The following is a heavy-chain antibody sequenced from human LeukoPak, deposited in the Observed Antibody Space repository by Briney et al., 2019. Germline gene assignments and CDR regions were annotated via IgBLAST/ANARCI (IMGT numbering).Heavy chain of an antibody. CDR1: GFTFSSYA. Sequence: PGGSLRLSCAASGFTFSSYAMSWVRQAPGKGLEWVSGISDSGGNTYYADSVKGRFTISRDNSKNTVYLHMNSLRAEDTAVYHCAKDTKWFWGGFDYWGQGALVTVSS. D-gene: IGHD3-10*01. V-gene: IGHV3-23*01. J-gene: IGHJ4*02. CDR3: AKDTKWFWGGFDY. CDR2: ISDSGGNT.